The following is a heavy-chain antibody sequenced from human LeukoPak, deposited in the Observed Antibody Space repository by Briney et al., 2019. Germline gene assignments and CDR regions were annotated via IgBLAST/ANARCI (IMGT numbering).Heavy chain of an antibody. V-gene: IGHV3-53*01. CDR3: ATASYVDEVAGVDS. J-gene: IGHJ4*02. D-gene: IGHD2-15*01. CDR1: GFTVSSNY. Sequence: PGGSLTHSRAASGFTVSSNYMSWVRQAPGKGLECVSVIYSGGGGTYYADSVEGRFTISRDNSKNTVYLQMTSLRTEDTAVYYCATASYVDEVAGVDSWGEGPLLSVSS. CDR2: IYSGGGGT.